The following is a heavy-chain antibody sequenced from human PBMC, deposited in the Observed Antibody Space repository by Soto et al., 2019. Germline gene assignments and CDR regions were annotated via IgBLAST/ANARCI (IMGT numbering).Heavy chain of an antibody. Sequence: PSETLSLTCTVSGGSISSGGYYWSWIRQHPGKSLEWIGYIYYSGSTYYNPSLKSRVTISVDTSKNQFSLKLSSVTAADTAVYYCAREGYYYDSSGYQYYFDYWGQGTLVTVSS. J-gene: IGHJ4*02. CDR3: AREGYYYDSSGYQYYFDY. V-gene: IGHV4-31*03. CDR1: GGSISSGGYY. CDR2: IYYSGST. D-gene: IGHD3-22*01.